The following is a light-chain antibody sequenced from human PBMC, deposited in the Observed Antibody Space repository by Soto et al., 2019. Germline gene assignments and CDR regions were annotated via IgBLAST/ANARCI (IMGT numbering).Light chain of an antibody. CDR2: DAS. J-gene: IGKJ5*01. V-gene: IGKV3-11*01. CDR3: QHRSIWPVS. Sequence: EIVFTQSPSTLSLSPGERATVSCRASQSVSSYLAWYQQKPGQAPRLLIFDASNRATGIPARFSGSGSGTDFTLTISSLEPEDFAVYYCQHRSIWPVSFGQGTRLEIK. CDR1: QSVSSY.